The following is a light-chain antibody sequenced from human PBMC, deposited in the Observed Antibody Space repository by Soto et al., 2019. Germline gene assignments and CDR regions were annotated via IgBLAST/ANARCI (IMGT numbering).Light chain of an antibody. V-gene: IGLV2-14*01. CDR3: TSYTSTNTYV. CDR1: SSDVGGYNY. J-gene: IGLJ1*01. CDR2: KDN. Sequence: QPALTQPASVSGSPGQSITISCTGTSSDVGGYNYVSWYQQHPGKAPKLMIYKDNNRPSGVSHRFSGSKSGNTASLTISGLQAEDEADYYCTSYTSTNTYVFGTGTKLTVL.